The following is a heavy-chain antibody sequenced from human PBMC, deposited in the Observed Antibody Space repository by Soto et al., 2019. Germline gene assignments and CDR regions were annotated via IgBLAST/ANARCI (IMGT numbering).Heavy chain of an antibody. J-gene: IGHJ4*02. CDR3: ARALPYCSGGSCYSGSYDY. CDR2: IYYSGST. D-gene: IGHD2-15*01. V-gene: IGHV4-59*01. CDR1: GGSISIYY. Sequence: PSETLSLTCTVSGGSISIYYWSWIRQPPGKGLEWIGYIYYSGSTNYNPSLKSRVTISVDTSKNQFSLKLSSVTAADTAVYYCARALPYCSGGSCYSGSYDYWGQGTLVTVSS.